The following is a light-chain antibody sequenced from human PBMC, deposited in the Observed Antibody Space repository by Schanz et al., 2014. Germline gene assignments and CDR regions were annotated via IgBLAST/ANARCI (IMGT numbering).Light chain of an antibody. CDR3: CSYAGSYTGV. CDR1: SSDLGAYPY. CDR2: DVS. Sequence: QSALTQPRSVSGSPGQSVTISCTGTSSDLGAYPYVSWYQQHPGKAPKLMIYDVSKRPSGVPDRFSGSKSGNTASLTISGLQAEDEADYYCCSYAGSYTGVFGGGTKLTVL. V-gene: IGLV2-11*01. J-gene: IGLJ2*01.